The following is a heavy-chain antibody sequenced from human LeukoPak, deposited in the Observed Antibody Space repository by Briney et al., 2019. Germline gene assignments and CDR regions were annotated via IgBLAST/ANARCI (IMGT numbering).Heavy chain of an antibody. D-gene: IGHD3-22*01. CDR2: IYSGGST. Sequence: PGGSLRLSCAASGFTVSSNYMSWVRQAPGRGLEWVSVIYSGGSTYYADSVKGRFTISRDNSKNTLYLQMNSLRAEDTAVFYCAKDPPYYYDSSGRAWWGQGTLVTVSS. CDR3: AKDPPYYYDSSGRAW. J-gene: IGHJ4*02. V-gene: IGHV3-53*01. CDR1: GFTVSSNY.